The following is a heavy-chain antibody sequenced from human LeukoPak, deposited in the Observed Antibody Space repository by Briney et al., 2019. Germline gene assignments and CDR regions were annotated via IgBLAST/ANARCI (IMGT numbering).Heavy chain of an antibody. V-gene: IGHV3-30*02. CDR2: IRYDGSNK. CDR1: GFTFSSYG. J-gene: IGHJ6*03. Sequence: PGGSLRLSCAASGFTFSSYGMHWVRQAPGKGLEWVAFIRYDGSNKYYADSVKGRFTISRDNSKNTLYLQMNSLRAEDTAVYYCAKDPLETIFGVAKRYYYYYMDVWGKGTTVTVSS. CDR3: AKDPLETIFGVAKRYYYYYMDV. D-gene: IGHD3-3*01.